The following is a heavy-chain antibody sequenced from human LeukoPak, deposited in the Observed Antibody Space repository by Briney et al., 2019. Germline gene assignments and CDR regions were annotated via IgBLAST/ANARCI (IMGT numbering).Heavy chain of an antibody. V-gene: IGHV4-34*01. D-gene: IGHD5-12*01. CDR3: ARLKREWLRSVGLPKRNGNWFDP. CDR1: GGSFSGYY. Sequence: SETLSLTCAVYGGSFSGYYWSWIRQPPGKGLEWIGEINHSGSTNYNPSLKSRVTISVDTSKNQFSLKLSSVTAADTAVYYCARLKREWLRSVGLPKRNGNWFDPWGQGTLVTVSS. J-gene: IGHJ5*02. CDR2: INHSGST.